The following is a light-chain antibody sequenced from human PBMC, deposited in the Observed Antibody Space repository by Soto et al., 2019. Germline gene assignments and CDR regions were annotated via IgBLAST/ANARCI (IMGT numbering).Light chain of an antibody. J-gene: IGKJ1*01. CDR2: GAS. CDR3: QQYENSPWT. Sequence: EIVLTQSPGTLSLSPGERATLSCRASQSVSSTFLAWYQQKPGQAPRLLVYGASSRATGIPDRFSGSGSGTDFTLTIGRLEPEDFAVYYCQQYENSPWTFGQGTKVEI. CDR1: QSVSSTF. V-gene: IGKV3-20*01.